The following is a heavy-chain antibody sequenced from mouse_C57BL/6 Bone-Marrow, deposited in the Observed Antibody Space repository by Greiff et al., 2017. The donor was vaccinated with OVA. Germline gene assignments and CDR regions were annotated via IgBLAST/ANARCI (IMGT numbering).Heavy chain of an antibody. CDR3: TRETTPLFAY. Sequence: EVKLMESGEGLVKPGGSLQLSCAASGFTFSSYALSWVRPTPEKRLEWVAYISSGGDYIYSADTVKGRFTISRDNARNTLYLQRSSLKSEDTAMYYCTRETTPLFAYWGQGTLVTVSA. CDR1: GFTFSSYA. CDR2: ISSGGDYI. V-gene: IGHV5-9-1*02. J-gene: IGHJ3*01. D-gene: IGHD2-13*01.